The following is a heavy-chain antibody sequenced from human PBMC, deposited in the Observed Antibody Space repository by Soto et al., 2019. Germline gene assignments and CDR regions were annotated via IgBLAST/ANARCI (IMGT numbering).Heavy chain of an antibody. Sequence: PSETLSLTCTVSGGSISSGGYYWCWIRQHPGKGLEWIGYIFYSGSTYYNPSLKSRVTISVDTSKNQFSLKLSSVTAADTAVYYCARAPGDYFDYWGQGTLVTVSS. J-gene: IGHJ4*02. V-gene: IGHV4-31*03. CDR1: GGSISSGGYY. CDR2: IFYSGST. CDR3: ARAPGDYFDY.